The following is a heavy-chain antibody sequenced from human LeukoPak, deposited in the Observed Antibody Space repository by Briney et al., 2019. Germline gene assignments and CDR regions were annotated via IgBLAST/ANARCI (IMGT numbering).Heavy chain of an antibody. Sequence: GASVKVSCKASGYTFTSYGISWVRQAPGQGLEWMGWISAYNGNTKYAQKLQGRVTMTTDTSTSTAYMELRSLRSDDTAVHYCARRSLSSDSRGYYPDYWGQGTLVTVSS. J-gene: IGHJ4*02. D-gene: IGHD3-22*01. CDR3: ARRSLSSDSRGYYPDY. V-gene: IGHV1-18*01. CDR2: ISAYNGNT. CDR1: GYTFTSYG.